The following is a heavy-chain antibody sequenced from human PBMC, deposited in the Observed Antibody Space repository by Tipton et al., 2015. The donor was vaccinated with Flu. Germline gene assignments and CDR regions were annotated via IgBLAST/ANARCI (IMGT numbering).Heavy chain of an antibody. CDR3: AGRDYSNYVSDPKSWFDP. V-gene: IGHV4-38-2*01. D-gene: IGHD4-11*01. J-gene: IGHJ5*02. CDR2: VSRTGST. Sequence: TLSLTCAVSGDSISSDYYWGWIRQFPGKGLEWIGTVSRTGSTIYNPSLKSRVTLSIDTSKNQFSLKMKSVTATDMAVYYCAGRDYSNYVSDPKSWFDPWGQGTLVAVSS. CDR1: GDSISSDYY.